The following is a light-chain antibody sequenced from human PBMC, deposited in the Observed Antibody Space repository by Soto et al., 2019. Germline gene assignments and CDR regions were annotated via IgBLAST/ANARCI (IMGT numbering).Light chain of an antibody. CDR3: QQYNDYSWT. V-gene: IGKV1-5*03. Sequence: DITMTQSPSTLSASVGDRVAITCRASQSISLWLAWYQQKPGKAPKLLIYKASSLESGVQSRFSGSGSGTEFTLTISSLQPDDFATYYCQQYNDYSWTFGQGTKVEIK. CDR1: QSISLW. J-gene: IGKJ1*01. CDR2: KAS.